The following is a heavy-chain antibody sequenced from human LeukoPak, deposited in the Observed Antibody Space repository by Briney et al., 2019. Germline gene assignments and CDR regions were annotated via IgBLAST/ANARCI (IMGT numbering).Heavy chain of an antibody. J-gene: IGHJ6*03. CDR3: ARGYSSSWHHYYYYMDV. V-gene: IGHV3-11*06. CDR2: ISSSSSYI. CDR1: GFTFSDYY. Sequence: GGSLRLSCAASGFTFSDYYMSWIRQAPGKGLEWVSSISSSSSYIYYADSVKGRFTISRDNAKNSLYLQMNSLRAEDTAVYYCARGYSSSWHHYYYYMDVWGKGTTVTVSS. D-gene: IGHD6-13*01.